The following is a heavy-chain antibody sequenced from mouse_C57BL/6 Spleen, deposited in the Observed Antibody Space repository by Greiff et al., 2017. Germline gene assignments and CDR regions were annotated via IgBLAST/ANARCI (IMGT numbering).Heavy chain of an antibody. CDR1: SYTFTSYW. CDR3: ARWSTTVVVTDFDV. CDR2: IHPNSGST. V-gene: IGHV1-64*01. Sequence: VQLQQPGAELVKPGASVKLSCKASSYTFTSYWMHWVKQRPGQGLEWIGMIHPNSGSTNYNEKFKSKATLTVDKSSSTAHMQLSSLTSEDSAVYYCARWSTTVVVTDFDVWGTGTTVTVSS. J-gene: IGHJ1*03. D-gene: IGHD1-1*01.